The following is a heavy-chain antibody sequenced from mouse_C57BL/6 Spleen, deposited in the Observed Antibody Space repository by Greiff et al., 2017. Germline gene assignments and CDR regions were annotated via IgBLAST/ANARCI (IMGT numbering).Heavy chain of an antibody. V-gene: IGHV2-2*01. CDR3: TRNDGTRMYFGY. J-gene: IGHJ2*01. D-gene: IGHD3-3*01. CDR2: IWSGGST. Sequence: QVQLKQSGPGLVKPSQSLSITCTVSGFSLNSYGVHWVRQSPGKGLEWLGVIWSGGSTDYNAAVITRLSISTDNSKSQVFFKMNSLQADDTAIYYCTRNDGTRMYFGYWGQGTTLTVS. CDR1: GFSLNSYG.